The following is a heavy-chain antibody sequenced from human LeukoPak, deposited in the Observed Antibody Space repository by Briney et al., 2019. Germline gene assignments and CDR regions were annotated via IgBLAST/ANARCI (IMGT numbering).Heavy chain of an antibody. D-gene: IGHD3-10*01. CDR1: GGSISSYY. J-gene: IGHJ5*02. V-gene: IGHV4-4*07. CDR3: ARDSYGSGSYYNPLGFDP. CDR2: IYTSGST. Sequence: SETLSLTCTVSGGSISSYYWSWIRQPAGKGLEWIGRIYTSGSTNYNPSLKSRVTMSVDTSKNQFSLKLSSVTAADTAVYYCARDSYGSGSYYNPLGFDPWGQGTLVTVSS.